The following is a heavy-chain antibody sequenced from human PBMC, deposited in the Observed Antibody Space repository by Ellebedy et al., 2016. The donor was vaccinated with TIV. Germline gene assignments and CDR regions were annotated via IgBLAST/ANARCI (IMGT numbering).Heavy chain of an antibody. CDR2: VNHSGNT. CDR1: GGSFSGSF. J-gene: IGHJ4*02. V-gene: IGHV4-34*01. CDR3: ARVKRYSFAYYFDF. D-gene: IGHD5-18*01. Sequence: SETLSLTCAVYGGSFSGSFWSWIRQSPGKGLEWIGEVNHSGNTNYNPSLKSRVTISVDTSTNQFSLRLSSVTAADTADYYCARVKRYSFAYYFDFWGQGSLVTVSS.